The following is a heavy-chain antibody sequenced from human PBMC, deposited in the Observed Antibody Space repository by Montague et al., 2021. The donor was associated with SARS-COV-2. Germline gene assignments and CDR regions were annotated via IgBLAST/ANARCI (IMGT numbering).Heavy chain of an antibody. J-gene: IGHJ4*02. D-gene: IGHD6-13*01. CDR3: ARDVVAAPGTFDY. Sequence: SETLSLTCTVSGDSISYFYWSWIRQPAGKGLEWIGRVSASGSTNYNPSLNRRVTMSVDTSKKQFSLRLSPVTAADTAVYYCARDVVAAPGTFDYWGQGTLVTVSS. CDR2: VSASGST. V-gene: IGHV4-4*07. CDR1: GDSISYFY.